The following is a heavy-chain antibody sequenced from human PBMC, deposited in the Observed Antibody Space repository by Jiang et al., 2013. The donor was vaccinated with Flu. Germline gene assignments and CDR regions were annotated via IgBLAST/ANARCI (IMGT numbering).Heavy chain of an antibody. CDR2: VAYDGSAT. V-gene: IGHV3-64*01. D-gene: IGHD2-8*01. CDR1: GFTFTHFT. CDR3: AREWRLNAFDV. Sequence: VQLVESGGGSVQPGGSLRLSCAASGFTFTHFTIYWVRQAPGKGLEFVSAVAYDGSATYYASSVRGRFTVSRGNSNNMVYLQMGSLRREDMAVYYCAREWRLNAFDVWGQGTMVTVSS. J-gene: IGHJ3*01.